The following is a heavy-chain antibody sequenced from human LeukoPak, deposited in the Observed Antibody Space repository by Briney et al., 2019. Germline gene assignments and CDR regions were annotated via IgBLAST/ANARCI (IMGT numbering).Heavy chain of an antibody. CDR3: ARVPLAVAGTADYYYYGMDV. CDR2: INPNSGGT. J-gene: IGHJ6*02. Sequence: ASVEVSCKASGYTFTGYYMHWVRQAPGQGLEWMGWINPNSGGTNYAQKFQGWVTMTRDTSISTAYMELSRLRSDDTAVYYCARVPLAVAGTADYYYYGMDVWGQGTTVTVSS. D-gene: IGHD6-19*01. V-gene: IGHV1-2*04. CDR1: GYTFTGYY.